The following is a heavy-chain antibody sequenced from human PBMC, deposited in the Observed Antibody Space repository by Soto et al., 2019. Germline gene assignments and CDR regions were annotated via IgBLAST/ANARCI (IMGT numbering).Heavy chain of an antibody. CDR1: GGTFSSYA. D-gene: IGHD2-2*01. V-gene: IGHV1-69*13. CDR2: IIPIFGTA. Sequence: SVKVSCKASGGTFSSYAISWVRQAPGQGLEWMGGIIPIFGTANYAQKFQGRVTITADESTSTAYMELSSLRSEDTAVYYCARMGACAPVRDHSTSCYGQSYYYYYGMDVWGQGTTVTVSS. CDR3: ARMGACAPVRDHSTSCYGQSYYYYYGMDV. J-gene: IGHJ6*02.